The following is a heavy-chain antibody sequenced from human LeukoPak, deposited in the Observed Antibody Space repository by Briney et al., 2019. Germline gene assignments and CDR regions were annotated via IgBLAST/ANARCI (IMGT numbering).Heavy chain of an antibody. J-gene: IGHJ6*03. Sequence: ASAKVSCKASGYTFTRYDINWVRQATGQGLEWMGWMNPNSGNTGYAQKFQGRVTITRNTSISTAYMELSSLRSEDTAVYYCARGHLTFYMDVWGKGTTVTVSS. CDR3: ARGHLTFYMDV. CDR2: MNPNSGNT. V-gene: IGHV1-8*03. CDR1: GYTFTRYD.